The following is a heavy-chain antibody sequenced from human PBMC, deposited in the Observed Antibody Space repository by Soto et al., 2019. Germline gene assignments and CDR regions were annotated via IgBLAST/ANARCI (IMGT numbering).Heavy chain of an antibody. V-gene: IGHV4-59*08. Sequence: QVQLQESGPGLVRPSETLSLTCTVSAASISSYYWTWIRQPPGKGLECIGHMYNSEDTKYNPSLTSRVTMSVDTSKNQFSLKLRSVTAADTAIYYCVRHATDRHGNAEDWYFDLWGRGTLVTVSS. J-gene: IGHJ2*01. D-gene: IGHD2-15*01. CDR3: VRHATDRHGNAEDWYFDL. CDR1: AASISSYY. CDR2: MYNSEDT.